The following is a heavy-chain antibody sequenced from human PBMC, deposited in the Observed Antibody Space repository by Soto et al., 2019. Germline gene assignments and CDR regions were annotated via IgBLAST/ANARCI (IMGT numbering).Heavy chain of an antibody. CDR3: ARGMFTTVTTLPNI. J-gene: IGHJ3*02. Sequence: QVQLVQSGAEVKKPGASVKDSCKASGYTFTSYTLHWVRQAPGQRPEWLGWINAAKGNTKYSEKFQDRVTITRDTSATTVFLELSGLTSEDTALYFCARGMFTTVTTLPNIWGQGTLVTVSS. CDR1: GYTFTSYT. V-gene: IGHV1-3*01. D-gene: IGHD4-17*01. CDR2: INAAKGNT.